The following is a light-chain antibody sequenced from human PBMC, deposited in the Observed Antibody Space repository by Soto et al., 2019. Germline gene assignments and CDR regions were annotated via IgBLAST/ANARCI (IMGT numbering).Light chain of an antibody. CDR3: CSYAGSYTFEVV. J-gene: IGLJ2*01. Sequence: QSAPTQPRSVSGSPGQSVTISCTGTSSDVGGYNYVSWYQQHPGKAPKLMIYDVSKRPSGVPDRFSGSKSGNTASLTISGLQAEDEADYYCCSYAGSYTFEVVFGGGTQLTVL. V-gene: IGLV2-11*01. CDR1: SSDVGGYNY. CDR2: DVS.